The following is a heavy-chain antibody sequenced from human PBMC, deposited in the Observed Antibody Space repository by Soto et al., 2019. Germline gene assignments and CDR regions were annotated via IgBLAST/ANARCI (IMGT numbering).Heavy chain of an antibody. V-gene: IGHV4-59*05. CDR2: IYYSGST. J-gene: IGHJ4*02. D-gene: IGHD6-19*01. CDR1: GGSISSYY. CDR3: ARHVRAAVAGPKYFDY. Sequence: SETLSLTCTVSGGSISSYYWSWIRQPPGKGLEWIGSIYYSGSTYYNPSLKSRVTISVDTSKNQFSLKLSSVTAADTAVYYCARHVRAAVAGPKYFDYWGQGTLVTVSS.